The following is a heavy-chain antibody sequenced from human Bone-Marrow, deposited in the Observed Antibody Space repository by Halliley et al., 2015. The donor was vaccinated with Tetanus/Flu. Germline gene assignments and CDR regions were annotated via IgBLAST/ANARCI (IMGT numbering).Heavy chain of an antibody. CDR3: LSRTGSGLFDY. CDR2: IYYSGST. Sequence: WLGYIYYSGSTSSTPPLKSRVSISVDTSKNQFSLKLNSVTAADTAVYYCLSRTGSGLFDYWGQGTLVSVSS. V-gene: IGHV4-59*01. J-gene: IGHJ4*02. D-gene: IGHD2-8*02.